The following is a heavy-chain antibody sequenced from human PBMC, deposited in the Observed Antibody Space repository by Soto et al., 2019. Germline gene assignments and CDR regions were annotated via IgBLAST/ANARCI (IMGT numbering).Heavy chain of an antibody. CDR1: GGSNIRDGYY. V-gene: IGHV4-31*03. D-gene: IGHD6-13*01. J-gene: IGHJ4*02. CDR2: ISYSGSS. CDR3: ASATAAGCADF. Sequence: QVQLQESGPGLVKPSQTLSLTCTVSGGSNIRDGYYWSWIRQHPGKGLEWIEYISYSGSSYSNPSRKRRVTIAADTSKIQFSLRLTSVTAADTAVYFCASATAAGCADFWCQGTLGSVSS.